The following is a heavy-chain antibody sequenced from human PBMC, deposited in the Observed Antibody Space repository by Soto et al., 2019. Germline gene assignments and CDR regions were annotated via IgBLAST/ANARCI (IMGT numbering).Heavy chain of an antibody. CDR3: GGDSSGYFYPDVFDI. D-gene: IGHD3-22*01. Sequence: GSLRLSCAASGLTVSCYYMSWVRQAPGKGLEWVSVIYSGGSTYYADSVKGRFTISRDNAKNSLYLQMNSLRDEDTAVYYCGGDSSGYFYPDVFDIWGQGT. V-gene: IGHV3-66*01. CDR1: GLTVSCYY. CDR2: IYSGGST. J-gene: IGHJ3*02.